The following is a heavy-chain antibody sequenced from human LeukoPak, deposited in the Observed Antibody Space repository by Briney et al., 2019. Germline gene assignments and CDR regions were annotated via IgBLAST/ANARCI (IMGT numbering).Heavy chain of an antibody. CDR1: GGTFNSYA. J-gene: IGHJ3*02. CDR3: AREDDTGRYMGDDAFDI. Sequence: ASAKVSCKASGGTFNSYAISWVRQAPGQGLEWVGGIIPMSDTANYPQKFRGRLTITADIPTSTVYMELSSLRSEDTAVYYCAREDDTGRYMGDDAFDIWGQGTMVTVSS. D-gene: IGHD1-26*01. V-gene: IGHV1-69*06. CDR2: IIPMSDTA.